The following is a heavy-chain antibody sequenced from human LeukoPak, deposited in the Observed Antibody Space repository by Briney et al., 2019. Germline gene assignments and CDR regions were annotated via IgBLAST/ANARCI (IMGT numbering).Heavy chain of an antibody. CDR3: TRATGSSTLFDY. J-gene: IGHJ4*02. Sequence: GGSLRLSCTASGFTFGDYAMSWVRQAPGKGLEWVGFIRSKAHGGTTEYAASVKGRFTISRDDSKSIAYLQMNSLKTEDTAVYYCTRATGSSTLFDYWGQGTLVTVSS. V-gene: IGHV3-49*04. CDR2: IRSKAHGGTT. CDR1: GFTFGDYA. D-gene: IGHD6-6*01.